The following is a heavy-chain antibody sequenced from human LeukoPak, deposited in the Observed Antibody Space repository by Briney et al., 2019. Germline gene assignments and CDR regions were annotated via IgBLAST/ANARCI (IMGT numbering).Heavy chain of an antibody. D-gene: IGHD3/OR15-3a*01. Sequence: ASVKVSCKPSGYTFSIYDMQWVRQAPGQGLEWMGIINPSSDTTGYAQKFQGRVTMTRDTSTSTVYMELSSLRSEDTAMYYCGTSLDRDAFDIWGQGTMVTVSS. J-gene: IGHJ3*02. CDR1: GYTFSIYD. CDR2: INPSSDTT. CDR3: GTSLDRDAFDI. V-gene: IGHV1-46*01.